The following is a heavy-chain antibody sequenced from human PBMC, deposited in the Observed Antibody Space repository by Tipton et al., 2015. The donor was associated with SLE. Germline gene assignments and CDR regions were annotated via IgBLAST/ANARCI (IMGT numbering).Heavy chain of an antibody. CDR2: IKEDGSGK. V-gene: IGHV3-7*01. CDR1: GFTFSSYW. CDR3: ARLRLKPSRYMDV. Sequence: SLRLSCAASGFTFSSYWMSWVRQAPGKGLEWLANIKEDGSGKYYVDSVKGRFTISRDNAKNSLYLQMNSLRAEDTAVYYCARLRLKPSRYMDVWGKGTTVTVSS. J-gene: IGHJ6*03.